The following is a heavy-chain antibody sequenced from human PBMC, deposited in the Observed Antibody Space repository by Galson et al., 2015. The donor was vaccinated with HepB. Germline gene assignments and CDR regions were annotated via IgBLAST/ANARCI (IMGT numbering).Heavy chain of an antibody. J-gene: IGHJ4*02. D-gene: IGHD6-13*01. CDR3: VRSSGYSRTWYAGPADFDY. CDR1: GFTFSNFN. V-gene: IGHV3-21*01. Sequence: LRLSCAASGFTFSNFNMNWVRQAPGKGLEWVSSTTSTSSYVYYAGSVKGRFAISRDNARNSLYLRMNSLRAEDTAVYYCVRSSGYSRTWYAGPADFDYWGQGILVTVSS. CDR2: TTSTSSYV.